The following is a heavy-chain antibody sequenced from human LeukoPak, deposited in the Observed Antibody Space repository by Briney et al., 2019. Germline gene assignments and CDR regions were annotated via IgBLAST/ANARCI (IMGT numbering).Heavy chain of an antibody. Sequence: AASVKVSCTASGYIFTSYYMYWVRQPPGQGLEWMGIINPSGGSTSYAQKFQGRVTMTRDMSTSTVYMELSSLRSEDTAVYYCARDYVGAEDYWGQGTLVTVSS. J-gene: IGHJ4*02. V-gene: IGHV1-46*01. CDR3: ARDYVGAEDY. D-gene: IGHD1-26*01. CDR1: GYIFTSYY. CDR2: INPSGGST.